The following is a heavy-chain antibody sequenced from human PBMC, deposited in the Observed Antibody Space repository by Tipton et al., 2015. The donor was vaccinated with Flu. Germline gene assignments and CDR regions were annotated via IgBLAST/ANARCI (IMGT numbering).Heavy chain of an antibody. CDR3: ARGDYYYYMDL. Sequence: TLSLTCTVSGGSLINYYWSWIRQPAGKGLEWIGPIYTSGTTNYNPSLKSRVTMSVDTSKNQFSLKLRSVTAADTAVYYCARGDYYYYMDLWGKGTTVTVSS. CDR2: IYTSGTT. J-gene: IGHJ6*03. CDR1: GGSLINYY. V-gene: IGHV4-4*07.